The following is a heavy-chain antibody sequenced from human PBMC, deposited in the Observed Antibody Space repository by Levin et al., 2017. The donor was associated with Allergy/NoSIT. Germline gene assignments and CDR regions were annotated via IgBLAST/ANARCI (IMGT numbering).Heavy chain of an antibody. V-gene: IGHV3-11*01. CDR2: ISSSGSTI. D-gene: IGHD2-2*02. CDR3: ARGGREGVVVPAAIPGYYYYGMDV. J-gene: IGHJ6*02. CDR1: GFTFSDYY. Sequence: LSLTCAASGFTFSDYYMSWIRQAPGKGLEWVSYISSSGSTIYYADSVKGRFTISRDNAKNSLYLQMNSLRAEDTAVYYCARGGREGVVVPAAIPGYYYYGMDVWGQGTTVTVSS.